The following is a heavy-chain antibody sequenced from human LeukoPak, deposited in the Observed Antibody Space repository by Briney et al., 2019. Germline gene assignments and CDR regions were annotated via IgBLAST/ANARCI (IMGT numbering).Heavy chain of an antibody. Sequence: GGSLRLSCEASGFTFSRYSMNWVRQAPGKGLEWGSSIGSSSSYIYYADSVKGRFTVSRDNAKNSLYLQMNSLRAEDTAVYYCARLAPASYMDVWGKGTTVTVSS. CDR2: IGSSSSYI. J-gene: IGHJ6*03. CDR3: ARLAPASYMDV. CDR1: GFTFSRYS. V-gene: IGHV3-21*01.